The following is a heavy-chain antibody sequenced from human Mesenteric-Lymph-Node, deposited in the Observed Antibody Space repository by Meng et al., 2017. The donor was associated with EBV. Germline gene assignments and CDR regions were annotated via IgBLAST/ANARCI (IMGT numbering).Heavy chain of an antibody. CDR3: ASAWGSGSELDP. D-gene: IGHD3-22*01. CDR1: GYTFTRYY. Sequence: QGQRVQSGAEVKKPGASVKVSCKGSGYTFTRYYIHWVRQAPGQGLEWMGIINPSGDFTSYAPKFQGRVTMTRDTSTNTVYMELSSLRSEDTAVYFCASAWGSGSELDPWGQGTLVTVSS. J-gene: IGHJ5*02. V-gene: IGHV1-46*01. CDR2: INPSGDFT.